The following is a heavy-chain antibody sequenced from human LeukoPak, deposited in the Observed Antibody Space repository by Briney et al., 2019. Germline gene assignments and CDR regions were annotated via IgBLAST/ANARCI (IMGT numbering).Heavy chain of an antibody. CDR2: IYHSGST. V-gene: IGHV4-38-2*02. D-gene: IGHD6-19*01. CDR3: ARDRGGSGWYGGSNWFDP. CDR1: GYSISSGYY. Sequence: SESLSLTCTVSGYSISSGYYWCWIRQPPGKGLEWVGSIYHSGSTYYNPSLKSRVTISVDTSKNQFSLKLSSVTAADTAVYYCARDRGGSGWYGGSNWFDPWGQGTLVTVSS. J-gene: IGHJ5*02.